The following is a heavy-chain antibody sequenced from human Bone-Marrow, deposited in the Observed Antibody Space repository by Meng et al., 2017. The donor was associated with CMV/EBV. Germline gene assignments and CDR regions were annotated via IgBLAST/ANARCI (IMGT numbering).Heavy chain of an antibody. J-gene: IGHJ1*01. Sequence: GGSLRLSCAASGFTFSSYSMNWVRQAPGKGLEWVSSISSSSSYIYYADSVKGRFTISRDNAKNSLYLQMNSLRAEDTAVYYCARAVGGCSSTSCYTPYFQHWGHGTLVTVSS. V-gene: IGHV3-21*01. CDR2: ISSSSSYI. CDR3: ARAVGGCSSTSCYTPYFQH. CDR1: GFTFSSYS. D-gene: IGHD2-2*02.